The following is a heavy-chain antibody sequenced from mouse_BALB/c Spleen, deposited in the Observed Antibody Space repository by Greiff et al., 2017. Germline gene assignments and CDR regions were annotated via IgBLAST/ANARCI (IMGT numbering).Heavy chain of an antibody. Sequence: EVQRVESGGGLVKPGGSLKLSCAASGFAFSSYDMSWVRQTPEKRLEWVAYISSGGGSTYYPDTVKGRFTISRDNAKNTLYLQMSSLKSEDTAMYYCARHELGLRAMDYWGQGTSVTVSS. CDR1: GFAFSSYD. J-gene: IGHJ4*01. V-gene: IGHV5-12-1*01. D-gene: IGHD3-1*01. CDR3: ARHELGLRAMDY. CDR2: ISSGGGST.